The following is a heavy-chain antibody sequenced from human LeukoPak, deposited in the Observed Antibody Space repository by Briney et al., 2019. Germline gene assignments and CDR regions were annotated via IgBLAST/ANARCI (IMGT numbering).Heavy chain of an antibody. V-gene: IGHV5-51*01. CDR2: IYPGDSDA. Sequence: GESLKISFKGSGYSFTSYWIGWVRQMPGKGLKWMGIIYPGDSDARYSPSFQGQVTISADKSINTAYLQLRSLKASDTALYYCARLPYCGGDCFPNWFDPWGQGTLVTVSS. J-gene: IGHJ5*02. CDR3: ARLPYCGGDCFPNWFDP. CDR1: GYSFTSYW. D-gene: IGHD2-21*02.